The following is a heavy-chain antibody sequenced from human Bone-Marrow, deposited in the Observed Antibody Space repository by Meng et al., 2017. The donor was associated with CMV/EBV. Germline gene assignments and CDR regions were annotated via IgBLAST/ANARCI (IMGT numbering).Heavy chain of an antibody. Sequence: ASVKVSCKASGYTFTGYYMHWVRQAPGQGLEWMGWSSIYKVTPDYAQKFQDRISMTTDTSTNTAYMELKSLRSDDTAVYYCARDSLLRFSPTRDVWGQGTTVTVSS. V-gene: IGHV1-18*04. CDR3: ARDSLLRFSPTRDV. CDR2: SSIYKVTP. CDR1: GYTFTGYY. J-gene: IGHJ6*02. D-gene: IGHD3-3*01.